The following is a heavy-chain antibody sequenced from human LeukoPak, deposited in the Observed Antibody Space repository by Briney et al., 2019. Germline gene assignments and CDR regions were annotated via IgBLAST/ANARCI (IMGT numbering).Heavy chain of an antibody. V-gene: IGHV1-2*02. D-gene: IGHD6-13*01. CDR2: INPNSGGT. J-gene: IGHJ4*02. Sequence: ASVKVSCKASGYTFTGYYMRWVRQAPGQGLEWMGWINPNSGGTNYAQKFQGRVTMTRDTSISTAYMELSRLRSDDTAVYYCARPTYTSSSRYFFDYWGQGTLVTVSS. CDR3: ARPTYTSSSRYFFDY. CDR1: GYTFTGYY.